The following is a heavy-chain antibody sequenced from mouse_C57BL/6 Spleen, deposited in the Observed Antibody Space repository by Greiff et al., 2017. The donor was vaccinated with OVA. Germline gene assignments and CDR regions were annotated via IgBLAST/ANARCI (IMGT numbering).Heavy chain of an antibody. CDR2: IYPGSGST. Sequence: QVQLQQSGAELVKPGASVKMSCKASGYTFTSYWITWVKQRPGQGLEWIGDIYPGSGSTNYNEKFKSKATLTVDTSSSTAYMQLSSLTSEDSAVYYCARSGGAVVATDYWGQGTTLTVSS. D-gene: IGHD1-1*01. V-gene: IGHV1-55*01. CDR1: GYTFTSYW. CDR3: ARSGGAVVATDY. J-gene: IGHJ2*01.